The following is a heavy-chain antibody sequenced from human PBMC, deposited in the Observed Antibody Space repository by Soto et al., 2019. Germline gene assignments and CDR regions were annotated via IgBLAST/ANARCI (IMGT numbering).Heavy chain of an antibody. V-gene: IGHV3-7*01. CDR2: VKFDGTEI. D-gene: IGHD6-13*01. CDR1: GFMFSNYW. J-gene: IGHJ3*02. CDR3: VREESGSWPYALDI. Sequence: EVQLVESGGGLVQPGGSLRLSCRGSGFMFSNYWMSWVRQAPGKGLEWVANVKFDGTEIHYLASMKGRFTISRDNAKNSVHLHMDSLRAEDTAVYYCVREESGSWPYALDIWGQGTMVTVSS.